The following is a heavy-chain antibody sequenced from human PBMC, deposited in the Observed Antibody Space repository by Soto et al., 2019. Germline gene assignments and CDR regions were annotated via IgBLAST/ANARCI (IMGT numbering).Heavy chain of an antibody. CDR1: GGTFSSYT. Sequence: SVKVCCKASGGTFSSYTMRWVRQATGQGLEWMGRIIPILGIANYAQKFQGRVTITADKSTSTAYMELSSLRSEDTAVYYCARRKEYYDFWSGYDYWGQGTLVTVPQ. D-gene: IGHD3-3*01. J-gene: IGHJ4*02. CDR2: IIPILGIA. V-gene: IGHV1-69*02. CDR3: ARRKEYYDFWSGYDY.